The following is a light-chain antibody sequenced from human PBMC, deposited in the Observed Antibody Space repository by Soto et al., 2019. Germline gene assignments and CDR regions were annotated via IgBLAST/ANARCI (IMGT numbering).Light chain of an antibody. J-gene: IGKJ4*01. CDR2: DAS. V-gene: IGKV3-11*01. CDR3: QQRSDWPLT. CDR1: QSVSSY. Sequence: EVVLTQFPATLSLSPGERATLSCRTSQSVSSYLAWYQQKPGQAPRLLISDASNRATGIPARFSGSGSGTDFPLTISSLEPEDVAVYYCQQRSDWPLTFGGGTKVEIK.